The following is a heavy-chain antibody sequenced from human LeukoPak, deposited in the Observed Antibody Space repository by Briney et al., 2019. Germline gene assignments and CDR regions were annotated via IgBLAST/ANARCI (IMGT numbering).Heavy chain of an antibody. J-gene: IGHJ4*02. V-gene: IGHV5-51*01. CDR1: GYSFTSYW. CDR2: IYPGDSDA. Sequence: GESLTISCKGSGYSFTSYWIGWVRQMPGKGLKWMGIIYPGDSDARYSPSFQGQVAISADKSISTAYLQWSSLKASDTAMYCCARRRDLYSGSYYPFDYWGQGTLVTVSS. D-gene: IGHD1-26*01. CDR3: ARRRDLYSGSYYPFDY.